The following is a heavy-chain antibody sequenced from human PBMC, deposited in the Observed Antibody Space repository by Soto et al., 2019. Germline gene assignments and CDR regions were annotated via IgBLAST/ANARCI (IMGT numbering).Heavy chain of an antibody. CDR1: GFTFSSYS. V-gene: IGHV3-21*01. J-gene: IGHJ6*03. CDR3: ARRDYGDYSPGPGYYYMDV. D-gene: IGHD4-17*01. CDR2: ISSSSSYI. Sequence: GGSLRLSCAASGFTFSSYSMNWVRQAPGKGLEWVSSISSSSSYIYYADAVKGRFTISRDNAKNSLYLQMNSLRAEDTAVYYCARRDYGDYSPGPGYYYMDVWGKGTTVTVSS.